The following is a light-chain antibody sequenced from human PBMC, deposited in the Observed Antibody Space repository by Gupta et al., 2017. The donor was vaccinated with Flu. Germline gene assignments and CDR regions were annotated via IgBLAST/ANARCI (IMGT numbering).Light chain of an antibody. CDR3: QQYDKWPPMT. CDR1: QSVGVN. Sequence: ERATLSCRASQSVGVNVAWYQQKPGQAPRLLIFGATHRSADIPARFSGSGAGTDFTLTISSLQSEDFAIYYCQQYDKWPPMTFGGGTKVEIK. V-gene: IGKV3-15*01. J-gene: IGKJ4*01. CDR2: GAT.